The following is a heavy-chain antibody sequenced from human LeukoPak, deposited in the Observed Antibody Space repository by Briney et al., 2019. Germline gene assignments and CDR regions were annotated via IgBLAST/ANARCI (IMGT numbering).Heavy chain of an antibody. J-gene: IGHJ4*02. CDR2: ISYDGSNK. Sequence: PGRSLRLSCAASGFTFSSYAMHWVRQAPGKGLEWVAVISYDGSNKYYADSVKGRFTISRDNSKNTLYLQMNSLRAEDTAVYYCASHSGSYSFDYWGQGTLVTVSS. V-gene: IGHV3-30-3*01. CDR1: GFTFSSYA. CDR3: ASHSGSYSFDY. D-gene: IGHD1-26*01.